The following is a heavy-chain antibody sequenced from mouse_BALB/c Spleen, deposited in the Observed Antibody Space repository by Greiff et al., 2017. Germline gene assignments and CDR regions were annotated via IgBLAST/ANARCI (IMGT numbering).Heavy chain of an antibody. Sequence: EVKLVESGGGLVQPGGSLKLSCAASGFTFSSYGMSWVRQTPDKRLELVATINSNGGSTYYPDSVKGRFTISRDNAKNTLYLQMSSLKSEDTAMYYCARDNYGNYNWGQGTLVTVSA. CDR1: GFTFSSYG. J-gene: IGHJ3*01. CDR2: INSNGGST. CDR3: ARDNYGNYN. D-gene: IGHD2-1*01. V-gene: IGHV5-6-3*01.